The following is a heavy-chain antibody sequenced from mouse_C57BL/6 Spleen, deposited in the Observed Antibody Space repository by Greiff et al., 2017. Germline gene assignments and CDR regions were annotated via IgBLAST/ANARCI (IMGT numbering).Heavy chain of an antibody. CDR1: GFTFTDYY. CDR3: ARPLTTSGGYFDV. D-gene: IGHD1-1*01. J-gene: IGHJ1*03. Sequence: EVKLVESGGGLVQPGGSLSLSCAASGFTFTDYYMSWVRQPPGKALEWLGFIRNKANGYTTEYSASVKGRFTISRENSQCILYLQMTALGAEDSATYYCARPLTTSGGYFDVWGTGTTVTVSS. V-gene: IGHV7-3*01. CDR2: IRNKANGYTT.